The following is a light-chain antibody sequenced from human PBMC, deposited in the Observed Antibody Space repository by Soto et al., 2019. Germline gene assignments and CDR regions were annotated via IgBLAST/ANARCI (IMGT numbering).Light chain of an antibody. CDR1: SSDVGLYDY. CDR3: SSYTSDSSYV. Sequence: QSALTHPASVCWSPGHAITISCTGTSSDVGLYDYVSWYQQHPGKAPQLMIYAVSNRPSGVSNRFSASKSGNTASLFISGLQAEEEADYYCSSYTSDSSYVFGSGTNVTVL. V-gene: IGLV2-14*01. J-gene: IGLJ1*01. CDR2: AVS.